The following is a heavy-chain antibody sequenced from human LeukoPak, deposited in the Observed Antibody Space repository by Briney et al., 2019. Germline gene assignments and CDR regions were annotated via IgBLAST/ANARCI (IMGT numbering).Heavy chain of an antibody. V-gene: IGHV4-59*01. D-gene: IGHD3-10*01. J-gene: IGHJ3*02. CDR3: MRVGYGSGNPPGGFDS. Sequence: SETLSLTCAVYGGSFSGYYWSWIRQPPGKGLEWIGYIYYSGSTKYNPSLKSRVTISLDTSKNQFSLKLSSVTAADTAVYYCMRVGYGSGNPPGGFDSWGQGTMVTVSS. CDR2: IYYSGST. CDR1: GGSFSGYY.